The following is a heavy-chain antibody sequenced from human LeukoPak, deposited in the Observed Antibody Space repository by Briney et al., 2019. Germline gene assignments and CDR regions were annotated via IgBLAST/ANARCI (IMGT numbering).Heavy chain of an antibody. CDR3: ATQTGGYFDY. Sequence: KPSETLSLTCTVSGGSISSQSYYWDWIRQPPGEGLEWIGSIFYSGGTYYNPSLKSRVTISVDTSKNQFSLKLSSVTAADTAVYYCATQTGGYFDYWGQGTLVTVSS. J-gene: IGHJ4*02. CDR1: GGSISSQSYY. D-gene: IGHD7-27*01. CDR2: IFYSGGT. V-gene: IGHV4-39*01.